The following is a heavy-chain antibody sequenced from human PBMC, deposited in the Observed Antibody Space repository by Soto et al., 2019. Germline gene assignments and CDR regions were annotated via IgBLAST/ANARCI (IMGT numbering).Heavy chain of an antibody. CDR1: GYTFTSYY. V-gene: IGHV1-46*03. Sequence: GASVKVSCKASGYTFTSYYMHWVRQAPGQGLEWMGMINPSGGSTSYAQEFQGRVTMTRDTSTSTVYMVLSSLRSEDTAVYYCASILRPKTCFDPWGQGTLVTVSS. CDR3: ASILRPKTCFDP. J-gene: IGHJ5*02. CDR2: INPSGGST.